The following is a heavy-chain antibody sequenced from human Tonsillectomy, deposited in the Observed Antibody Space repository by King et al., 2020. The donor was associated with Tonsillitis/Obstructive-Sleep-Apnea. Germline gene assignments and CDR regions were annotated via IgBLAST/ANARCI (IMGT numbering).Heavy chain of an antibody. J-gene: IGHJ5*02. D-gene: IGHD2-15*01. CDR2: INPNSGGT. Sequence: VQLVESGAEVKKPGASVKVSCKASGYTFIGYYMHWVRQAPGQGLEWMGWINPNSGGTNYAQKFQGRVTMTRDTSITTVYMDLSRLRFDDTAVYYCAREKVIVAATNYWFDPWGQGTLVTVSS. CDR3: AREKVIVAATNYWFDP. V-gene: IGHV1-2*02. CDR1: GYTFIGYY.